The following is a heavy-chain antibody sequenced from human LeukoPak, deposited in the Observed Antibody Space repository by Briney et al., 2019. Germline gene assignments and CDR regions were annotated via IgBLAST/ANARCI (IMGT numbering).Heavy chain of an antibody. J-gene: IGHJ3*02. CDR2: IYHSGST. V-gene: IGHV4-30-2*01. CDR1: GGSISSGGYY. Sequence: PSQTLSLTCTVSGGSISSGGYYWSWIRQPPGKGLEWIGYIYHSGSTYYNPSLKSRVTISVDRSKNQFSLKLSSVTAADTAVYYCARDFGIAARPQNAFDIWGQGTMVTVSS. CDR3: ARDFGIAARPQNAFDI. D-gene: IGHD6-6*01.